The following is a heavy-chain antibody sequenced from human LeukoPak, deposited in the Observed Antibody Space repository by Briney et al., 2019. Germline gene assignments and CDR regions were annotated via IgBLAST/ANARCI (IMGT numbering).Heavy chain of an antibody. Sequence: SETLSLTCTVSGGSITTINYYWGWIRQPPGKGLEWIASIDYSGNTYYDPSLRSRVTISADTSENQFSLKLGSVTAADTAVYYGVFYAGGYYYMDVWGKGTTVAVSS. J-gene: IGHJ6*03. CDR1: GGSITTINYY. D-gene: IGHD2/OR15-2a*01. V-gene: IGHV4-39*07. CDR3: VFYAGGYYYMDV. CDR2: IDYSGNT.